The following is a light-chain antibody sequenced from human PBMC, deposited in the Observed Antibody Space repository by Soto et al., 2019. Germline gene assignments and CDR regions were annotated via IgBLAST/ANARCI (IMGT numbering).Light chain of an antibody. CDR2: EVS. J-gene: IGLJ1*01. CDR1: RGDIGAYNY. Sequence: QSALTQPASVSGSPGQSITISCSGTRGDIGAYNYVSWYQQHPGKAPKLMIYEVSNRPSGVSNRFSGSKSGNTASLTISGLQAEDEADYYCSSYTSSTTRGIYVFGTGTKLTVL. CDR3: SSYTSSTTRGIYV. V-gene: IGLV2-14*01.